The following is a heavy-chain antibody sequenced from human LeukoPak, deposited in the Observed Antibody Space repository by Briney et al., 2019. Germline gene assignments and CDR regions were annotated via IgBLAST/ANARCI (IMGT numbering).Heavy chain of an antibody. CDR2: IKQDGSEK. CDR1: GFTFSTYA. D-gene: IGHD3-3*01. Sequence: GGSLRLSCAASGFTFSTYAMHWVRQAPGKGLEWVANIKQDGSEKYYVDSVKGRFTISRDNAKNSLYLQMNSLRAEDTAVYYCAREAIPNYDFWSGYWAYYYYYMDVWGKGTTVTVSS. CDR3: AREAIPNYDFWSGYWAYYYYYMDV. V-gene: IGHV3-7*01. J-gene: IGHJ6*03.